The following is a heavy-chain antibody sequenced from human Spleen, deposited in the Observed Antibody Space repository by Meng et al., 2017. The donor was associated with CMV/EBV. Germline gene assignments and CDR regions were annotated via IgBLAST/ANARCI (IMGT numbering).Heavy chain of an antibody. Sequence: YTITTYYVNWVRQVPGQGLEWMAIINPSDDSTNYAQKFQGRLAMTSDSSTSTVFMELSSLTDDDTAVYYCARGATGTTRLDYYFDHWGQGSLVTVSS. D-gene: IGHD1-1*01. CDR2: INPSDDST. CDR3: ARGATGTTRLDYYFDH. CDR1: YTITTYY. V-gene: IGHV1-46*01. J-gene: IGHJ4*02.